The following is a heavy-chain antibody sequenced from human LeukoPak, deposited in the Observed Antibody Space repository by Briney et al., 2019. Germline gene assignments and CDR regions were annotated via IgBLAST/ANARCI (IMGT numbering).Heavy chain of an antibody. D-gene: IGHD6-6*01. J-gene: IGHJ1*01. CDR1: GYTFTSYY. V-gene: IGHV1-46*01. CDR3: ARGRSIAARPGYFQH. Sequence: GASVKVSCKASGYTFTSYYMHWVRQAPGQGLEWMGIINPSGGSTSYAQKFQGRVTMTRDTSTSTVYMELSSLRSEDTAVYYCARGRSIAARPGYFQHWGQGTLVTVSS. CDR2: INPSGGST.